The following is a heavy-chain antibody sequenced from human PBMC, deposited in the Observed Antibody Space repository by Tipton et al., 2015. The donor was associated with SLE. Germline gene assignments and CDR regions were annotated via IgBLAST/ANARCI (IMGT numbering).Heavy chain of an antibody. CDR1: GGSFSGYY. V-gene: IGHV4-34*01. CDR2: INHSGST. D-gene: IGHD3-10*01. CDR3: ARVSGGLLWFGEFLD. Sequence: LRLSCVVYGGSFSGYYWSWIRQPPGKGLEWIGEINHSGSTNYNPSLKSRVTISVDTSKKQFSLKLSSVTAADTAVYYCARVSGGLLWFGEFLDWGQGTLVTVSS. J-gene: IGHJ4*02.